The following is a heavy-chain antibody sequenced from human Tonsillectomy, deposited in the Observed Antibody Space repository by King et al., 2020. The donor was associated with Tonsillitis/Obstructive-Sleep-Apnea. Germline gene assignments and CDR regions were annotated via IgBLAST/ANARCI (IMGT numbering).Heavy chain of an antibody. J-gene: IGHJ3*02. D-gene: IGHD1-26*01. CDR2: VSWNSDYI. CDR1: GFVFDDYV. V-gene: IGHV3-9*01. CDR3: AKDSGNYWGIAFDI. Sequence: VQLVESGGGLVQPGRSLRLSCAASGFVFDDYVMHWVRQAPGKGLEWVSGVSWNSDYIGYADSVQGRFTISRDNAKSSLYLEMNSLRNEDTALYYCAKDSGNYWGIAFDIWGQGTMVTVSS.